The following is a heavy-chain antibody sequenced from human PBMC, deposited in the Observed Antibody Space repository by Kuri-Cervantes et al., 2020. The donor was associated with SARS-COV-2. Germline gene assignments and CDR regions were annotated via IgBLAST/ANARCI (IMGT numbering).Heavy chain of an antibody. CDR1: GGTFSSYS. CDR2: TMPILGTT. CDR3: AREPRGAAIDY. D-gene: IGHD6-13*01. J-gene: IGHJ4*02. Sequence: SVKVSCKASGGTFSSYSISWVRQAPGQGLEWMGGTMPILGTTNYAEKFQGRVTITADESTSTAYMELRSLRSDDTAVYYCAREPRGAAIDYWGQGTLVTVSS. V-gene: IGHV1-69*13.